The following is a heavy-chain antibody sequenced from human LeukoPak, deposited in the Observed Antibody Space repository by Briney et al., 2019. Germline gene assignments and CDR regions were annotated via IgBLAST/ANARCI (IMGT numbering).Heavy chain of an antibody. V-gene: IGHV1-46*01. CDR1: GYTFTSYY. CDR3: ARASGSYWWFDS. CDR2: INPSGGST. Sequence: PGASVKVSCKASGYTFTSYYMHWVRQAPGQGLEWMGIINPSGGSTSYAQKFQGRVTMTRDTSISTVYMELSRLRSDDTAVYYCARASGSYWWFDSWGQGTLVTVSS. D-gene: IGHD1-26*01. J-gene: IGHJ5*01.